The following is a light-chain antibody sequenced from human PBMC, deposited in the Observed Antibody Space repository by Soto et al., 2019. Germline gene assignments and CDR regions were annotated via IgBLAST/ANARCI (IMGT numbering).Light chain of an antibody. J-gene: IGKJ3*01. CDR3: QHLKTYPPT. CDR2: TAS. V-gene: IGKV1-9*01. CDR1: QDVSSF. Sequence: IQLTQSPSSLSASVGDRVTITCQASQDVSSFLVWYQQKPGKSPKLLIYTASTLHSGVPSRFSGSGSGTEFTLTISSLQPEDFATYYCQHLKTYPPTFGPGTKVDVK.